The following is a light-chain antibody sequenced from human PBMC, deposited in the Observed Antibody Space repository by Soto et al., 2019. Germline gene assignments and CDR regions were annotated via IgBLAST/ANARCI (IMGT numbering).Light chain of an antibody. CDR1: QSIISY. CDR3: QQSYSSPRT. V-gene: IGKV1-39*01. CDR2: AAS. J-gene: IGKJ2*01. Sequence: IQMTQSPSSLSASVGDRVTITCQSSQSIISYLNWYQQKAGKAPQLLIYAASSLQSGVPARFSGSQSGTDFILSITSLQPEDSAIYYCQQSYSSPRTFGQGTKLEI.